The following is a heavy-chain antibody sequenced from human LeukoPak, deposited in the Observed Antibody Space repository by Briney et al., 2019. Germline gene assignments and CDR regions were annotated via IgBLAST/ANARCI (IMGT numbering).Heavy chain of an antibody. V-gene: IGHV4-61*08. CDR3: ARAEVFSGSPRL. CDR2: IYHSGST. D-gene: IGHD1-26*01. Sequence: PSETLSLTCTVSGGSISSGGYYWSCIRQPPGKGLEWIGYIYHSGSTYYNPSLKSRVTISVDTSKNQFSLKLSSVTAADTAVYYCARAEVFSGSPRLWGQGTLVTVSS. CDR1: GGSISSGGYY. J-gene: IGHJ4*02.